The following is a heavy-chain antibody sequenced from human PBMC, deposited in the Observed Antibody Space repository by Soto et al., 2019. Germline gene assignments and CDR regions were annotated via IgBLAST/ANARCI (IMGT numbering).Heavy chain of an antibody. CDR2: ISYDGSNK. J-gene: IGHJ6*02. Sequence: QVQLVESGGGVVQPGRSLRLSCAASGFTFSSYGMHWVRQAPGKGLEWVAVISYDGSNKYYADSVKGRFTISRDNSKNALYLERNSLRAEDTAVYYCAKFWRIGRGVAVKAGIAVAGTGRQYGYSYYGMDVWGQGTTVTVSS. CDR3: AKFWRIGRGVAVKAGIAVAGTGRQYGYSYYGMDV. CDR1: GFTFSSYG. V-gene: IGHV3-30*18. D-gene: IGHD6-19*01.